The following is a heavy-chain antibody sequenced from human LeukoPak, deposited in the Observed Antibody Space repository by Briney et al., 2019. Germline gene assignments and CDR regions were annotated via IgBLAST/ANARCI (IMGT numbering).Heavy chain of an antibody. CDR2: IRHSGVDS. V-gene: IGHV3-23*01. CDR1: GFTFSSYA. CDR3: ARDRRATPMYFFDF. D-gene: IGHD2-15*01. J-gene: IGHJ4*02. Sequence: GGSLRLSCVASGFTFSSYAMSWVRQLPGKGLEWVSGIRHSGVDSSYADSVKGRFTISRDNSKNMLYLQMNSLRDDDTGVYYCARDRRATPMYFFDFWGQGTPVTVSS.